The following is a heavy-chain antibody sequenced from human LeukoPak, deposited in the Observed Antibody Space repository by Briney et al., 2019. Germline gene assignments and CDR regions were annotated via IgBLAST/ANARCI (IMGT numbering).Heavy chain of an antibody. D-gene: IGHD3-9*01. Sequence: GASVKDSCKASGYTFSRYGISWVRQAPGQGLEWMGWISAHNGNTNYAQKFQGRVAMTTDTSTSTAYMELRSLRSDDTAVYYCARQSMTGNERGDDAFDIWGQGTMVTVTS. V-gene: IGHV1-18*01. CDR3: ARQSMTGNERGDDAFDI. CDR2: ISAHNGNT. J-gene: IGHJ3*02. CDR1: GYTFSRYG.